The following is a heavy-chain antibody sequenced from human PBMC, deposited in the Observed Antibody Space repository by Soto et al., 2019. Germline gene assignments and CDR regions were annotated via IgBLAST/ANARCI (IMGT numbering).Heavy chain of an antibody. D-gene: IGHD3-16*02. CDR1: GFTFSSYS. CDR2: ISSSSSYI. J-gene: IGHJ4*02. Sequence: EVQLVESGGGLVKPGGSLRLSCAASGFTFSSYSMNWVRQAPGKGLEWVSSISSSSSYIYYADSVKGRFTISRDNAKNSLYLQMNSLRAEDTAVYYCAAEGGSYRYRDYWGQGTLVTVSS. CDR3: AAEGGSYRYRDY. V-gene: IGHV3-21*01.